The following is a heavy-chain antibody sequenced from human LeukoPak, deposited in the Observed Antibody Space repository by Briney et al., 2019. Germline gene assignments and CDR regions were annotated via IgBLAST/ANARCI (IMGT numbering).Heavy chain of an antibody. CDR2: ISSSSSYI. J-gene: IGHJ6*02. V-gene: IGHV3-21*01. D-gene: IGHD3-10*01. CDR1: GFTFSSYS. CDR3: ARGYYGSGSYQSTPYYYYYGMDV. Sequence: GGSLRLSCAASGFTFSSYSMNWVRQAPGKGLEWVSSISSSSSYIYYADSVKGRFTISRDNAKNSLYLQMNSLRAEDTAVYYCARGYYGSGSYQSTPYYYYYGMDVWGQGTTVTVSS.